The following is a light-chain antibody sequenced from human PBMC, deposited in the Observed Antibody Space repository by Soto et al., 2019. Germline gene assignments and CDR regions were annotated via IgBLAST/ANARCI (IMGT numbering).Light chain of an antibody. CDR3: QSYDSSLSGYV. J-gene: IGLJ1*01. Sequence: QAVVTQPPSVSGAPGLRVTISCTGSSSNIGAGYDVHWYQQLPGTAPKLLIYGNNNRPSGVPDRFSGSKSGTSASLAITGLQAEDEADYYCQSYDSSLSGYVFGTGTKLTVL. V-gene: IGLV1-40*01. CDR2: GNN. CDR1: SSNIGAGYD.